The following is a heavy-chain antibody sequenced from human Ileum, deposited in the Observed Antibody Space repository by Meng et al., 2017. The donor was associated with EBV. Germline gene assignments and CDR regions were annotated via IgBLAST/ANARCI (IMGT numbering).Heavy chain of an antibody. CDR1: GDSSSSDIW. Sequence: VQLQESGSGLVKPSGTLALPCTVSGDSSSSDIWWSWVRQPPGKGLEWIGEVYHRGDTNYNPSLKSRVDISVDKSKNQFYLSLFSVTAADTAVYYCGRDQGRELINHWGQGTLVTVSS. J-gene: IGHJ4*02. V-gene: IGHV4-4*02. D-gene: IGHD1-7*01. CDR2: VYHRGDT. CDR3: GRDQGRELINH.